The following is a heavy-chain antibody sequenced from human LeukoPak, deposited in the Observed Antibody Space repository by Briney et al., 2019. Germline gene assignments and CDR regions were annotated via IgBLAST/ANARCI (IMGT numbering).Heavy chain of an antibody. V-gene: IGHV3-7*01. CDR3: AGYAGNSCYFDY. J-gene: IGHJ4*02. D-gene: IGHD2-2*01. CDR1: GFSFISYW. CDR2: VKQDGSAK. Sequence: PGGSLRLSCAASGFSFISYWMSWVRQAPGKGLEWVANVKQDGSAKNYVDSVKGRFTISRDNAKNSLYLQLNSLRAEDTAVYYCAGYAGNSCYFDYWGQGTLVIVSS.